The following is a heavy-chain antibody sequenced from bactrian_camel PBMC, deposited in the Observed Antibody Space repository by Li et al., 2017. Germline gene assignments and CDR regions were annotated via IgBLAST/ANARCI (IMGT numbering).Heavy chain of an antibody. D-gene: IGHD6*01. J-gene: IGHJ6*01. V-gene: IGHV3S53*01. Sequence: HVQLVESGGGAVQAGESLKLSCAASGFMFNKYCMGWFREAPGKKREGVAEIDNDGTTMYADSVKGRFTISRDNAKNTLYLQLNSLETEDTAMYYCAKDEVGWTVAAGGFGYWGQGTQVTVS. CDR1: GFMFNKYC. CDR3: AKDEVGWTVAAGGFGY. CDR2: IDNDGTT.